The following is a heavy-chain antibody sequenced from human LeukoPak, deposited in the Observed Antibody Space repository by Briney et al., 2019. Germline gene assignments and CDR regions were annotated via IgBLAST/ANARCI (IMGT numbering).Heavy chain of an antibody. Sequence: GGSLRLSCAASGFTFSSYSMNWVRQAPGKGLEWVAVISYDGSNKYYADSVKGRFTNSRDNSKNTLYLQMNSLRAEDTAVYYCAKVKIQLWFDYWGQGTLVTVSS. CDR2: ISYDGSNK. D-gene: IGHD5-18*01. CDR3: AKVKIQLWFDY. V-gene: IGHV3-30*18. J-gene: IGHJ5*01. CDR1: GFTFSSYS.